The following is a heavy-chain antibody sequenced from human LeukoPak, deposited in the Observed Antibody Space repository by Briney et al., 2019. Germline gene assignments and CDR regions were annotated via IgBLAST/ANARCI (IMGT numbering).Heavy chain of an antibody. CDR3: TTEAMVRGAMGAFDI. J-gene: IGHJ3*02. CDR1: GFTFSNAW. V-gene: IGHV3-15*01. Sequence: TGGSLRLSCAASGFTFSNAWMSWVRQAPGKGLEWVGRIKSKTDGGTTDYAAPVKGRFTISRDDSKNTLYLQMNSLKTEDTAVYYCTTEAMVRGAMGAFDIWGQGTMVTVSS. CDR2: IKSKTDGGTT. D-gene: IGHD3-10*01.